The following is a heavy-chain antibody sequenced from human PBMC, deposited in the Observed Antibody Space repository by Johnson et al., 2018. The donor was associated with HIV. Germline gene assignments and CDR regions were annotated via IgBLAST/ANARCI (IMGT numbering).Heavy chain of an antibody. V-gene: IGHV3-30*19. CDR1: GFTFSDYY. CDR2: ISYDGSNK. CDR3: ARVWYVYGSGSLIDAFDI. D-gene: IGHD3-10*01. J-gene: IGHJ3*02. Sequence: QVQLVESGGGVVQPGGSLRLSCAASGFTFSDYYMSWIRQAPGKGLEWVAVISYDGSNKYYADSVKGRFTISRDNSKNTLYLQMNSLRDEDTAMYYCARVWYVYGSGSLIDAFDIWGQGTMVTVSS.